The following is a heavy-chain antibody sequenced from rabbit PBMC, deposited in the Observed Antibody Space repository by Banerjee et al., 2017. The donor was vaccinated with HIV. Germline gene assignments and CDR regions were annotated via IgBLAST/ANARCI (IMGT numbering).Heavy chain of an antibody. D-gene: IGHD2-1*01. Sequence: GGGLVQPGGSLKLSCKASGFDFSRYYMSWVRQAPGKGLEWIGYIDPVFGNTYYASWVNGRFTISSHNAQNTLYLQLNSLTAADTATYFCARGVTMTMVTFNLWGPGTLVTVS. CDR2: IDPVFGNT. V-gene: IGHV1S7*01. CDR1: GFDFSRYY. J-gene: IGHJ4*01. CDR3: ARGVTMTMVTFNL.